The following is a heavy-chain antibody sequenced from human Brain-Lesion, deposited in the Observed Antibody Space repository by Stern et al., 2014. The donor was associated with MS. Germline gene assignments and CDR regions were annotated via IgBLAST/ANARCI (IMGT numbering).Heavy chain of an antibody. CDR1: GGSISSGNYY. CDR3: ARGSREVLLPRFYFDQ. V-gene: IGHV4-31*03. CDR2: VYHSGST. J-gene: IGHJ4*02. Sequence: VQLVESGPGLVKPSQTLSLTCTVSGGSISSGNYYWSWIRHHPGKGLEWIGSVYHSGSTYYNPPLKSRVTTSVDTSKNQFSLKLTSVTAADTAVYYCARGSREVLLPRFYFDQLGQGALVTVSS. D-gene: IGHD3-3*01.